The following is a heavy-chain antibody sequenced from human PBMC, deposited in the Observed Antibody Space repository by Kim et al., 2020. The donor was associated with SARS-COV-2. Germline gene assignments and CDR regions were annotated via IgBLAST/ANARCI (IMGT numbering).Heavy chain of an antibody. V-gene: IGHV4-39*01. Sequence: SLKSRVTISVDTSKNQFSLKLSSVTAADTAVYYCASSSGWYWEASRWFDPWGQGTLVTVSS. D-gene: IGHD6-19*01. J-gene: IGHJ5*02. CDR3: ASSSGWYWEASRWFDP.